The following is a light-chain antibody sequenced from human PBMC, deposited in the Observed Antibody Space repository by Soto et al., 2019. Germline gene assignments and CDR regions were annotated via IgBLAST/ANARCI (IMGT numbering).Light chain of an antibody. CDR1: SSDVGGYDY. CDR3: SSYRSSSTLAVFGGGTV. CDR2: DVS. V-gene: IGLV2-14*01. Sequence: QSVLTQPASVSGSPGQSMTISCTGTSSDVGGYDYVSWYQQHPGTAPKLMIYDVSNRPSGVSNRFSGSKSGNTAALTISGLQAEDEADYFCSSYRSSSTLAVFGGGTVFGGGTKVTVL. J-gene: IGLJ2*01.